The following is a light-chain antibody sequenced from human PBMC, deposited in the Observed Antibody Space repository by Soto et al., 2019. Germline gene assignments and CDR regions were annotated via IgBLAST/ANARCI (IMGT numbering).Light chain of an antibody. CDR1: SSDVGGSNF. Sequence: QSALTQPASVSYSPGQSITISCTGTSSDVGGSNFVSWYQQHPGKPPKLIIYDVANRPSGVSNRFSGSKSGSTAPLIISRLQTEDEADYYCVSYTSSTTYVFGTGTKV. CDR2: DVA. V-gene: IGLV2-14*03. J-gene: IGLJ1*01. CDR3: VSYTSSTTYV.